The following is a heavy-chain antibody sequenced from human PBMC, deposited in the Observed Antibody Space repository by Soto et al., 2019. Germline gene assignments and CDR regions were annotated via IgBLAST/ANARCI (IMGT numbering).Heavy chain of an antibody. Sequence: QVQLVQSGAEVKKPGASVKVSCKASGYTFTSYDINWVRQATGQGLEYLGWMNPNSGNTAYVQKFQGRVTMTWDTSITTGYMELSSLRSEYTAVYFCARGIKYGAYSRWFDPWGQGTLVTVSS. CDR1: GYTFTSYD. J-gene: IGHJ5*02. CDR3: ARGIKYGAYSRWFDP. V-gene: IGHV1-8*01. CDR2: MNPNSGNT. D-gene: IGHD4-17*01.